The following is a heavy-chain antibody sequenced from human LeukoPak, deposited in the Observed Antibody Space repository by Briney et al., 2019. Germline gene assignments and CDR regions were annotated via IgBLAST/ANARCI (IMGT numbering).Heavy chain of an antibody. CDR2: IYTSGST. Sequence: PSETLSLTCTVSGGSISSYYWTWIRQPAGKGLEWIGRIYTSGSTDYNPSLKSRVTMSIDTSKNQFSLRLSSVTSADTAVYYCARAGRMAEPGTFDIWGQGTMVTVSS. D-gene: IGHD6-19*01. CDR1: GGSISSYY. J-gene: IGHJ3*02. V-gene: IGHV4-4*07. CDR3: ARAGRMAEPGTFDI.